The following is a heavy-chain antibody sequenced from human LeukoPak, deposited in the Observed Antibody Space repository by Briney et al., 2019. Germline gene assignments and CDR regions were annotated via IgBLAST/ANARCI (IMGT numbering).Heavy chain of an antibody. D-gene: IGHD3-3*01. J-gene: IGHJ4*02. Sequence: GGSLRLSCAASGFTFDDYAMHWVRQAPGKGLEWVSGISWNSGSIGYADSVKGRFTISRDNAKNSLYLQMNSLRAEDTALYYCAANFWSGYRFDYWGQGILVSVSS. V-gene: IGHV3-9*01. CDR2: ISWNSGSI. CDR1: GFTFDDYA. CDR3: AANFWSGYRFDY.